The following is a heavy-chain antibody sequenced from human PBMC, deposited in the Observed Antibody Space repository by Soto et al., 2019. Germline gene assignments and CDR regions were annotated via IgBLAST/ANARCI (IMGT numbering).Heavy chain of an antibody. D-gene: IGHD3-16*02. J-gene: IGHJ4*02. CDR1: GGTFSSYA. Sequence: QVQLVQSGAEVKKPGSSVKVSCKASGGTFSSYAISWVRQAPGQGLEWMGGIIPIFGTANYAQKFQGRVTIAADESTSTAYMGLSSLRSEDTAVYYCARGGDDYVWGSYPYWGQGTLVTVSS. V-gene: IGHV1-69*01. CDR3: ARGGDDYVWGSYPY. CDR2: IIPIFGTA.